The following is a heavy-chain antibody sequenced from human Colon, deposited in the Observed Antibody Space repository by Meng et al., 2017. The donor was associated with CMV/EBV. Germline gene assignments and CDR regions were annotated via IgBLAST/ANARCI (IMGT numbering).Heavy chain of an antibody. J-gene: IGHJ3*01. CDR2: ISSSGRYT. CDR3: TKSSKYYDFWSAYAFDV. Sequence: NWVRQAPGKGLQWVSSISSSGRYTYYADSVKGRFTVSRDNAENSVHLQMNSLGAEDTSIYYCTKSSKYYDFWSAYAFDVWGRGTTVTVSS. V-gene: IGHV3-21*04. D-gene: IGHD3-3*01.